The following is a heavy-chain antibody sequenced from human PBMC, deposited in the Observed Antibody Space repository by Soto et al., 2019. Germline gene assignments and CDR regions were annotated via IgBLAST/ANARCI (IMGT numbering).Heavy chain of an antibody. Sequence: TLSLTCTVSGDSISSSNYFWGWIRQPPGKGLEWIGTIFYSGSTYYNPSLKSRVTISVDTSKNQFSLKLTSVTAADTALYYCARRYGWLYFDYWGQGSLVTVSS. CDR2: IFYSGST. V-gene: IGHV4-39*01. CDR3: ARRYGWLYFDY. J-gene: IGHJ4*02. D-gene: IGHD3-10*01. CDR1: GDSISSSNYF.